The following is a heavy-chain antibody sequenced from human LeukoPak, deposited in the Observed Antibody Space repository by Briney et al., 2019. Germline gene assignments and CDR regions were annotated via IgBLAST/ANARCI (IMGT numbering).Heavy chain of an antibody. Sequence: GGSLRLSCAASGFMFSSYWMIWVRQAPGKGLEWVANIKQGGSEKYYVDSVKGRFTISRDNAKNSLYLQMNSLRAEDTAVYYCARCSGGSTYHSDDYWGQGTLVTVSS. V-gene: IGHV3-7*02. J-gene: IGHJ4*02. D-gene: IGHD2-15*01. CDR1: GFMFSSYW. CDR2: IKQGGSEK. CDR3: ARCSGGSTYHSDDY.